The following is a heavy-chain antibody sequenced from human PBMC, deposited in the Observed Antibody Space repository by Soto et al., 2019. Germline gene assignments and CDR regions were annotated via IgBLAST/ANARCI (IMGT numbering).Heavy chain of an antibody. V-gene: IGHV1-46*01. CDR2: INPSGGNT. CDR3: ARGSSLGLEY. J-gene: IGHJ4*02. D-gene: IGHD3-10*01. CDR1: AYTFTDYY. Sequence: QVQLVQSGAEVKRPGASVKVSCKASAYTFTDYYIHWVRQAPGQGLEWMGLINPSGGNTTYLQKFQSGVAMTRGTSTSTVYMDLSNLRSEDTAVHYCARGSSLGLEYWGQGTLVTVSS.